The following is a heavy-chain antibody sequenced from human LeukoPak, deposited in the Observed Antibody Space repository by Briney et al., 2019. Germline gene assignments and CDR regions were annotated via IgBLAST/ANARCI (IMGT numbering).Heavy chain of an antibody. CDR2: ISGSGIK. CDR3: AREDPGVAFDI. Sequence: PGGSLRLSCAASRFTFSSYEMNWVRQAPGKGLEWVSYISGSGIKQYSDAVKGRFTISRDNAKNSLYLQMNSLRVEDTAVYYCAREDPGVAFDIWGQGTTVTV. D-gene: IGHD2-8*01. J-gene: IGHJ3*02. V-gene: IGHV3-48*03. CDR1: RFTFSSYE.